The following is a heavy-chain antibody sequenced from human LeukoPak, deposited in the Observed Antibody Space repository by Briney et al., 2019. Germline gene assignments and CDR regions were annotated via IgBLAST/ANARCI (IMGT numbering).Heavy chain of an antibody. J-gene: IGHJ4*02. Sequence: ASMTVSCKASGYTFTGYYIHWVRQAPGQGLEWMGWINTNTGNPTYAQGFTGRFVFSLDTSVSTAYLQISSLKAEDTAVYYCARDRGHDSAYFDYWGQGTLVTVSS. D-gene: IGHD3-10*01. CDR1: GYTFTGYY. CDR3: ARDRGHDSAYFDY. CDR2: INTNTGNP. V-gene: IGHV7-4-1*02.